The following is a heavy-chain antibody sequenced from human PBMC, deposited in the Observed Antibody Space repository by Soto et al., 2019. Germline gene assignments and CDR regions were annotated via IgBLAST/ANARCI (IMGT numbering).Heavy chain of an antibody. CDR1: GYSFTSYW. CDR2: IDPSDSYT. D-gene: IGHD2-2*01. J-gene: IGHJ6*02. V-gene: IGHV5-10-1*01. CDR3: ARSIYCSSTSCYGEGNYYYYYGMDV. Sequence: GESLKISCKGSGYSFTSYWISWVRQMPGKGLEWMGRIDPSDSYTNDSPSFQGHVTISADKSISTAYLQWSSLKASDTAMYYCARSIYCSSTSCYGEGNYYYYYGMDVWGQGTTVTVSS.